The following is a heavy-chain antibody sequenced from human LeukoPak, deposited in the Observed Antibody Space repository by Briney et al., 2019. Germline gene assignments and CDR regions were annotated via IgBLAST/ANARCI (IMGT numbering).Heavy chain of an antibody. J-gene: IGHJ4*02. V-gene: IGHV3-30*02. CDR3: AKGGFDY. Sequence: GRSLRLSCAASGFTFSSYAMHWVRQAPGRGLEWVAFIRFDGNNKYYADSVKGRFTISRDISRNTLFLQMNSLRAEDTAVYYCAKGGFDYWGQGTLVTVSS. CDR1: GFTFSSYA. CDR2: IRFDGNNK. D-gene: IGHD3-16*01.